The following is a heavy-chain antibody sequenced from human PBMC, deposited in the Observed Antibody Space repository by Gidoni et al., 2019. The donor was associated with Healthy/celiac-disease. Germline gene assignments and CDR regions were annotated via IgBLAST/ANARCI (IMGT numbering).Heavy chain of an antibody. V-gene: IGHV3-23*01. CDR1: GFTFSSYA. Sequence: EVQLLESGGGLVQPGGSLRRSCAASGFTFSSYAMSWVRQAPGKGLEWVSAISGSGGSTYYADSVKGRFTLSRDNSKNTLYLQMNSLRAEDTAVYYCAKDYTNAGTYYYGSGWGQGTLVTVSS. D-gene: IGHD3-10*01. CDR2: ISGSGGST. J-gene: IGHJ4*02. CDR3: AKDYTNAGTYYYGSG.